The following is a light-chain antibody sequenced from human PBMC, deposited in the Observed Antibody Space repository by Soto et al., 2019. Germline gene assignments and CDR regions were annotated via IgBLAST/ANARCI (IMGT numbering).Light chain of an antibody. CDR1: SSDVGGYNY. V-gene: IGLV2-14*01. J-gene: IGLJ1*01. CDR3: STYTGSNTPDV. Sequence: QSALTQPASVSGSPGQSITISCTGTSSDVGGYNYVSWYQQHPGKAPKLMIYEVSNRPSGVSNRFSGSKSGNTASLTISGLQADDEADYYCSTYTGSNTPDVFGTGTKLTVL. CDR2: EVS.